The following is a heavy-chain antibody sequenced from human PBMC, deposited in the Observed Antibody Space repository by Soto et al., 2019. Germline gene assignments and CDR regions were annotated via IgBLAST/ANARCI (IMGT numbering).Heavy chain of an antibody. CDR3: ARHFAIDQVVPADVDDAFDI. D-gene: IGHD2-2*01. CDR2: IYYSGST. Sequence: PSETLSLTCTVAGGSISISSYYWGWIRQPPGKGLEWIGSIYYSGSTYYNPSLKSRVTISVDTSKNQFSLKLSSVTAADTAVYYCARHFAIDQVVPADVDDAFDIWGQGTMVTVSS. J-gene: IGHJ3*02. CDR1: GGSISISSYY. V-gene: IGHV4-39*01.